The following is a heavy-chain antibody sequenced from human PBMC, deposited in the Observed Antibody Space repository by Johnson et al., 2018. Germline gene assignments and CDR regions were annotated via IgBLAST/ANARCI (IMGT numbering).Heavy chain of an antibody. V-gene: IGHV3-74*01. CDR3: ARAWRLAGDSDWYFDL. CDR2: INSDGTDT. Sequence: EVQLVETGGDLVQPGGSXRLSCAASGFIFSDYWMHWVRQVRGKGLEWVSRINSDGTDTHYADSVKGRFTISRDNARNPLSLQMNSLRAGDTALYYCARAWRLAGDSDWYFDLWGRGTLVTVSS. D-gene: IGHD2-15*01. J-gene: IGHJ2*01. CDR1: GFIFSDYW.